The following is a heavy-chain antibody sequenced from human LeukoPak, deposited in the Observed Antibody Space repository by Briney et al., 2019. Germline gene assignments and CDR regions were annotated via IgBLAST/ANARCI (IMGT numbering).Heavy chain of an antibody. CDR2: IWYDGSNK. Sequence: GGSLRLSCAASGFTFSSYGMHWVRQAPGKGLEWVAVIWYDGSNKYYADSVKGRFTISKDNAKNTVYLQMNNLRAEDTAVYYCVSFYEAYWGRGTLVTVSS. CDR3: VSFYEAY. CDR1: GFTFSSYG. V-gene: IGHV3-33*03. D-gene: IGHD2/OR15-2a*01. J-gene: IGHJ4*02.